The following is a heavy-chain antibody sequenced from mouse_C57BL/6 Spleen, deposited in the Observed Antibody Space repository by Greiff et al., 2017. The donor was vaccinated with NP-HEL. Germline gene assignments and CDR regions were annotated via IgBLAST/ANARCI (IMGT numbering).Heavy chain of an antibody. Sequence: EVMVEESGGGLVKPGGSLKLSCAASGFTFSDYGMHWVRQAPEKGLEWVAYISSGSSTIYYADTVKGRFTISRDNAKNTLFLQMTSLRSEDTAMYYGARRIYDGAAGYAMDYWGQGTSVTVSS. J-gene: IGHJ4*01. D-gene: IGHD2-3*01. CDR1: GFTFSDYG. V-gene: IGHV5-17*01. CDR2: ISSGSSTI. CDR3: ARRIYDGAAGYAMDY.